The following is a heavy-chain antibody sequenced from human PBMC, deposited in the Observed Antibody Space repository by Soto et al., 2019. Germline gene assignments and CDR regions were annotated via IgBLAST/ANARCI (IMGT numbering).Heavy chain of an antibody. Sequence: ASVKVSCKVSGYTFSNDYMHWVRQAPGQGFEWMGRIIPKSGGTNYAQRFQGRVSMTWDTSLKTAYMELISLMSEDTAVYYCARPPGYISDWYYFDLWGQGTEVTVSS. CDR2: IIPKSGGT. D-gene: IGHD3-9*01. J-gene: IGHJ4*02. V-gene: IGHV1-2*02. CDR3: ARPPGYISDWYYFDL. CDR1: GYTFSNDY.